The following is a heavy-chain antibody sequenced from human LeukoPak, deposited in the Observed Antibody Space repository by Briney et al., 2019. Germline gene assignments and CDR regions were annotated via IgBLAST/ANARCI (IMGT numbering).Heavy chain of an antibody. CDR1: GFTFSSYG. CDR3: AKDDSWAGDRYFDY. CDR2: ISYDGSNK. Sequence: PGGSLRLSCAASGFTFSSYGMHWVRQAPGKGLEWVAVISYDGSNKYYADSVKGRFTISRDNSKNTLYPQMNSLRAEDTAVYYCAKDDSWAGDRYFDYWGQGTLVTVSS. J-gene: IGHJ4*02. V-gene: IGHV3-30*18. D-gene: IGHD3-22*01.